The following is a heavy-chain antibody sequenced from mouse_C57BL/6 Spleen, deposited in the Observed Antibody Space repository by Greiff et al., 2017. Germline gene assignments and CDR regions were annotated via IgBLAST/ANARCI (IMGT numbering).Heavy chain of an antibody. CDR2: INPNNGGT. Sequence: EVQLQQSGPELVKPGASVKISCKASGYTFTDYYMNWVKQSHGKSLEWIGDINPNNGGTSYNQKFKGKATLTVDKSSSTAYMELRSLTSEDSAVYYCARAVTGTKDYWGQGTTLTVSS. V-gene: IGHV1-26*01. CDR1: GYTFTDYY. D-gene: IGHD4-1*01. J-gene: IGHJ2*01. CDR3: ARAVTGTKDY.